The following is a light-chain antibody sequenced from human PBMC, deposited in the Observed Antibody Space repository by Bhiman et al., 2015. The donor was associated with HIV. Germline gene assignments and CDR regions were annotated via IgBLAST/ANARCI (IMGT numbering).Light chain of an antibody. CDR3: RAWDNSLYV. V-gene: IGLV3-9*01. CDR1: NIGSKN. CDR2: RDS. J-gene: IGLJ1*01. Sequence: SYELTQSLSVSVALGQTARITCGGNNIGSKNVHWYQQKPGQAPVLVIYRDSNRPSGIPERFSGSNSGNTATLTISGTQPMDEADYYCRAWDNSLYVFGPGTKVTVL.